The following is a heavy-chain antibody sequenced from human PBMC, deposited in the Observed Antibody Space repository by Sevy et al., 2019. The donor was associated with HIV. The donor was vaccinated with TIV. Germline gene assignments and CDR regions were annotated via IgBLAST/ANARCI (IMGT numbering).Heavy chain of an antibody. CDR3: ARDRLNIAAAGPRGAFDI. D-gene: IGHD6-13*01. J-gene: IGHJ3*02. CDR1: GFTFNKYS. Sequence: GESLKISCAASGFTFNKYSMNWVRQAPGKGLEWVSSISSSSSYIYYADSVKGRFTISRDNAKNSLYLQMNSLRAEDTALYSCARDRLNIAAAGPRGAFDIWGQGTMVTVSS. V-gene: IGHV3-21*01. CDR2: ISSSSSYI.